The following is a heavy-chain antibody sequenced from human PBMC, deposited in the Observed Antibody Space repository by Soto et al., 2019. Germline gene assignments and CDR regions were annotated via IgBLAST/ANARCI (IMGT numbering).Heavy chain of an antibody. V-gene: IGHV4-31*03. J-gene: IGHJ5*02. D-gene: IGHD3-10*01. Sequence: LSLTCTVSGGSISSGGYYWSWICQHPGKGLEWIGYIYYSGSTYYNPSLKSRVTISVDTSKNQFSLKLSSVTAADTAVYYCARDEITYYYGSGTHHWSDPWGQGTLVTVSS. CDR2: IYYSGST. CDR3: ARDEITYYYGSGTHHWSDP. CDR1: GGSISSGGYY.